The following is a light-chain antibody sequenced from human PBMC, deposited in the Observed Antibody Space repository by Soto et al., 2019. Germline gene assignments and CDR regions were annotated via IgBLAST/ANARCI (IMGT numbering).Light chain of an antibody. J-gene: IGKJ4*01. CDR1: QSLLSSSDNRNY. V-gene: IGKV4-1*01. Sequence: DVVMTQSPDSLALSLGERATINCKSSQSLLSSSDNRNYLAWFQQKLGQPPKLLIRWASTRESGVPDRFSASGSVTDFTLTINSLQAEDVAVYYCQTYYRVPLTFGGGTKVDIK. CDR3: QTYYRVPLT. CDR2: WAS.